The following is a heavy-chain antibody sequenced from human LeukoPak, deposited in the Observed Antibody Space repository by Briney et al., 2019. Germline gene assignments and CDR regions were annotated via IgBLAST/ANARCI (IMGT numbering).Heavy chain of an antibody. J-gene: IGHJ4*02. V-gene: IGHV1-69*04. CDR3: ARGRYDILTGYYAAHFDY. D-gene: IGHD3-9*01. CDR1: GGTFSSYA. CDR2: IIPILGIA. Sequence: SVKVSCNASGGTFSSYAISWVRQAPGQGLEWMGRIIPILGIANYAQKFQGRVTITADKSTSTAYMELSRLRSDDTAVYYCARGRYDILTGYYAAHFDYWAREPWSPSPQ.